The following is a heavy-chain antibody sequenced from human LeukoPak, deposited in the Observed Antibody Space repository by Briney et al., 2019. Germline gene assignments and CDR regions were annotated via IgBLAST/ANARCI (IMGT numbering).Heavy chain of an antibody. CDR2: IYYSGST. V-gene: IGHV4-59*11. CDR3: ARRVLAQIYSGGSCGNKNWLDP. D-gene: IGHD2-15*01. Sequence: SETLSLTCTVSGGSISTHYWSWIRQPPGKGLEWIGCIYYSGSTYYNPSLKSRVTISVDTSKNQFSLKLSSVTAADTAVYYCARRVLAQIYSGGSCGNKNWLDPWGQGTLVTVSS. J-gene: IGHJ5*02. CDR1: GGSISTHY.